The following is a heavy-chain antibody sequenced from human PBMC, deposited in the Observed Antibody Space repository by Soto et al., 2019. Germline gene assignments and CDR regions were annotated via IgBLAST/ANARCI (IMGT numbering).Heavy chain of an antibody. D-gene: IGHD1-26*01. CDR1: GYSFTSYW. CDR2: IYPGDSDT. J-gene: IGHJ4*02. V-gene: IGHV5-51*01. CDR3: ARSRPTSRSPEVVHVFDY. Sequence: PGESLKISCKGSGYSFTSYWIGWVRQMPGKGLEWMGIIYPGDSDTRYSPSFQGQVTISADKSISTAYLQWSSLKASDTAMYYCARSRPTSRSPEVVHVFDYWGQGTLVTVSS.